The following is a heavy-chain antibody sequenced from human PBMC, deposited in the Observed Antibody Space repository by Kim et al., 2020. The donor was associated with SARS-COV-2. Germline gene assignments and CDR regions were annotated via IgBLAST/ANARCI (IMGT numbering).Heavy chain of an antibody. V-gene: IGHV5-10-1*01. D-gene: IGHD3-3*01. CDR3: ARWGGGYYDREGFDP. J-gene: IGHJ5*02. CDR1: GYSFTSYW. CDR2: IDPSDSYT. Sequence: GASLKISCKGSGYSFTSYWISWVRQMPGKGLEWMGRIDPSDSYTNYSPSFQGHVTISADKSISTAYLQWSSLKASDTAMYYCARWGGGYYDREGFDPWGQGTLVTVSS.